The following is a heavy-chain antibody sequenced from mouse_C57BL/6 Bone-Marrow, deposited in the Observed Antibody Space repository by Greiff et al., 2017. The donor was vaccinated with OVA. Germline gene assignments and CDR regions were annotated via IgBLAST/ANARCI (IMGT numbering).Heavy chain of an antibody. J-gene: IGHJ2*01. D-gene: IGHD1-1*01. V-gene: IGHV1-81*01. CDR2: IYPRSGNT. CDR1: GYTFTSYG. CDR3: TKMGYYYGSYYFDY. Sequence: QVQLQQSGAELARPGASVKLSCKASGYTFTSYGISWVKQRTGQGLEWIGEIYPRSGNTYYNEKFKGKATLTADKSSSTAYMELSSLTNEDSAVYYCTKMGYYYGSYYFDYWGQGTTLTVSS.